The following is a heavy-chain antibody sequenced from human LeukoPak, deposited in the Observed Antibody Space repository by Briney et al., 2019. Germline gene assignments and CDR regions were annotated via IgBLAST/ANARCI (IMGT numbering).Heavy chain of an antibody. Sequence: GGSLKISCKGSGYRFNSYWIGWVRQMPGKGLGGMGMIYPGDSDTRYSPSFQGQVTISADKSISTAYLQWSSLKASDTPVYYCARSNDILTGYPFDYWGQGTLVTVSS. D-gene: IGHD3-9*01. CDR1: GYRFNSYW. CDR2: IYPGDSDT. J-gene: IGHJ4*02. CDR3: ARSNDILTGYPFDY. V-gene: IGHV5-51*01.